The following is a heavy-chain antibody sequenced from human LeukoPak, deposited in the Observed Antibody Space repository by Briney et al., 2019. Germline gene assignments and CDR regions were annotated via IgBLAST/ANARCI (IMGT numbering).Heavy chain of an antibody. CDR2: IIPIFGTA. D-gene: IGHD6-19*01. CDR3: ARDYSSGPLGE. CDR1: GGTFSSYA. V-gene: IGHV1-69*13. Sequence: ASVKVSCKASGGTFSSYAISWVRQAPGQGLEWMGGIIPIFGTANHAQKFQGRVTITADESTSTAYMELSSLRSEDTAVYYCARDYSSGPLGEWGQGTLVTVSS. J-gene: IGHJ1*01.